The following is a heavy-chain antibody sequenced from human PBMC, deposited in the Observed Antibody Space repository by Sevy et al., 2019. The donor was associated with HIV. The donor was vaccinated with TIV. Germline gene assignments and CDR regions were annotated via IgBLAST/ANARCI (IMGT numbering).Heavy chain of an antibody. CDR2: VKEDGREK. D-gene: IGHD3-22*01. CDR1: GFTFSTYW. Sequence: GGSLGLSCAASGFTFSTYWMSWVRQAPGKGLEWVGNVKEDGREKYYADSVKGRFTISRDNAKNSVYLQMNSLRAEDTAMYYCARGDYYDSSGYYIDAFDIWGQGTMVTVSS. CDR3: ARGDYYDSSGYYIDAFDI. V-gene: IGHV3-7*04. J-gene: IGHJ3*02.